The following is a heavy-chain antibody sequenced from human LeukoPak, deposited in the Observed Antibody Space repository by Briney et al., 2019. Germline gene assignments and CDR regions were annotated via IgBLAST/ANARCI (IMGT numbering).Heavy chain of an antibody. CDR3: ARHGVDTAMNFDY. CDR1: GGSISSYY. Sequence: SETLSLTCTVSGGSISSYYWSWIRQPPGKGLEWIGYIYYSGSTNYNPSLKSRVTISVDTSKNQFSLKLSSMTAADTAVYYCARHGVDTAMNFDYWGQGTLVTVSS. V-gene: IGHV4-59*01. D-gene: IGHD5-18*01. CDR2: IYYSGST. J-gene: IGHJ4*02.